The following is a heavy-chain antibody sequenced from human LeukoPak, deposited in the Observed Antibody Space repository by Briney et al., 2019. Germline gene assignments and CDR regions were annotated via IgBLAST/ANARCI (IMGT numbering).Heavy chain of an antibody. V-gene: IGHV3-23*01. Sequence: GGSLRLSCAASGFTFSSYAMSWVRQAPGKGLEGVSAISGSGGSTYYADSVKGRFTISRDNSKNTLYLQMNSRRAEDTAVYYCAENQHDFWSGYHFAYWGQGTLVTVSS. CDR3: AENQHDFWSGYHFAY. J-gene: IGHJ4*02. CDR2: ISGSGGST. D-gene: IGHD3-3*01. CDR1: GFTFSSYA.